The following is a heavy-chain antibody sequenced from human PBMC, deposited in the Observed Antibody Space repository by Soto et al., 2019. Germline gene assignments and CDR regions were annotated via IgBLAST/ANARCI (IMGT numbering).Heavy chain of an antibody. Sequence: GESLKISCKGSGYSFTSYWIGWVRQMPGKGLEWMGIIYPGDSDTRYSPSFQGQVTISADKSISTAYLQWSSLKASDTAMYYCARLRRDYSSSYPTAGYYYGMDVCGQGTTVTVSS. V-gene: IGHV5-51*01. D-gene: IGHD6-6*01. CDR1: GYSFTSYW. CDR2: IYPGDSDT. J-gene: IGHJ6*02. CDR3: ARLRRDYSSSYPTAGYYYGMDV.